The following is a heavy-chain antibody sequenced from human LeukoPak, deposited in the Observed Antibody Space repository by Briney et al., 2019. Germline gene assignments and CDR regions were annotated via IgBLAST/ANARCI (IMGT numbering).Heavy chain of an antibody. CDR2: INKDGSEK. Sequence: TGGSLRLSCAVSGLTFSSCWMSWVRQAPGKGLEWVANINKDGSEKYYVDSMGGRFIISRDNAKNSLYLRMNSLRAEDTAVYYCAKVPRNSGLGYWGQGARVTVSS. CDR3: AKVPRNSGLGY. J-gene: IGHJ4*02. V-gene: IGHV3-7*01. D-gene: IGHD6-19*01. CDR1: GLTFSSCW.